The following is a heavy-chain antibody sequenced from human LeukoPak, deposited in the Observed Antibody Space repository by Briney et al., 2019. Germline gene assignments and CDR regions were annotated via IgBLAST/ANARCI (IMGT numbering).Heavy chain of an antibody. CDR2: MNPISGNT. D-gene: IGHD6-25*01. J-gene: IGHJ4*02. CDR1: GYTFTDFG. CDR3: VRGAKCSGADCDSTKEYVYYFDY. V-gene: IGHV1-8*03. Sequence: ASVKVSCKASGYTFTDFGISWVRQATGQGLEWMGWMNPISGNTGFAQKFQGRVTITRITSISTAYMEMSSLRSDDTAVYYCVRGAKCSGADCDSTKEYVYYFDYWGQGTLVTVSS.